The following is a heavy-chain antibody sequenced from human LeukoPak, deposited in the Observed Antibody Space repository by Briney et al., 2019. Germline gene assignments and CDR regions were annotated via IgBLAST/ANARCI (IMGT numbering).Heavy chain of an antibody. CDR1: GFTFSSYS. Sequence: GGTLRLSCAASGFTFSSYSMNWVRQAPGKGLELVSSISSSSSYIFYADPVNGRFTISRDNAKNSLYLIMVSLRAEDTAVYYCARGDQGDIVVVPAAILRFGYYYYMDVWGKGTTVTVSS. CDR3: ARGDQGDIVVVPAAILRFGYYYYMDV. D-gene: IGHD2-2*02. CDR2: ISSSSSYI. J-gene: IGHJ6*03. V-gene: IGHV3-21*01.